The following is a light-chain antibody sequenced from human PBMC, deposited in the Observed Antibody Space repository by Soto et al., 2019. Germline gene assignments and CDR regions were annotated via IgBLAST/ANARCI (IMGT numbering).Light chain of an antibody. CDR3: QQSNNHPIS. Sequence: DVPLTQSPSTLSASVGERVTITCRASQSVSDRLAWYQRKPGKGPKLLIFDASSLESGVPSRFSGSGSGTEFTLTISSLQPEDFATYYCQQSNNHPISFGQGTRVEIK. V-gene: IGKV1-5*01. J-gene: IGKJ5*01. CDR1: QSVSDR. CDR2: DAS.